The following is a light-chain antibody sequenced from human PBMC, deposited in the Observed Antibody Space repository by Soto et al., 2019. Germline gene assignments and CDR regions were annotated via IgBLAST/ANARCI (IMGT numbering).Light chain of an antibody. J-gene: IGKJ4*01. CDR3: QQRSNWPT. Sequence: EIVLTQSPATLSLSPGERATLSCRASQSVSSYLAWYQQKPGKAPRLLIYDASNRATGIPARFSGSGSGTDLTHTSSILEAEDFAFYYCQQRSNWPTFGGGPKVEIK. CDR2: DAS. CDR1: QSVSSY. V-gene: IGKV3-11*01.